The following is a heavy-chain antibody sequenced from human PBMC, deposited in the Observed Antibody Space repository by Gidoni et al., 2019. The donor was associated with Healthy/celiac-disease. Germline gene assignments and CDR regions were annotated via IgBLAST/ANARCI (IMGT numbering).Heavy chain of an antibody. D-gene: IGHD6-13*01. J-gene: IGHJ3*02. V-gene: IGHV4-59*01. CDR1: GGSISSYY. Sequence: QVQLQESGPGLVKPSENLSLTCTVSGGSISSYYWSWIRQPPGKGLDWIGYIYYSGSTNYNPSLKSRVTISVDTSKNQFSLKLSSVTAADTAVYYCARAESSSWYSVAFDIWGQGTMVTVSS. CDR3: ARAESSSWYSVAFDI. CDR2: IYYSGST.